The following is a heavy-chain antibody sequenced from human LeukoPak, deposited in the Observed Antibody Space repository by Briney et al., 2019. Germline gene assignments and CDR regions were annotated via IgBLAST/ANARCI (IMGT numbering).Heavy chain of an antibody. J-gene: IGHJ5*02. Sequence: PGGSLRLSCAASGFTFSSYAMSWVRQAPGKGLGWVSAISGSGGSTYYADSVKGRFTISRDNSKNTLYLQMNSLRAEDTAVYYCAKNLRKQWLPRGWFDPWGQGTLVTVSS. CDR2: ISGSGGST. CDR3: AKNLRKQWLPRGWFDP. V-gene: IGHV3-23*01. CDR1: GFTFSSYA. D-gene: IGHD6-19*01.